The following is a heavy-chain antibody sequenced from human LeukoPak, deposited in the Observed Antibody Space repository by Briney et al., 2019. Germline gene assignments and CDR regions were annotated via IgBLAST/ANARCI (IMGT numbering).Heavy chain of an antibody. CDR2: INPDTGST. CDR1: GYTFTDNF. Sequence: ASVKVSCKASGYTFTDNFMNWVRQAPGQGLEWMGWINPDTGSTNYAQKFQGRVAMTRDTSVSTAYMELNRLRSDDTAVYYCTREATAGFWSDPWGQGTLVAVSS. V-gene: IGHV1-2*02. J-gene: IGHJ5*02. CDR3: TREATAGFWSDP. D-gene: IGHD6-13*01.